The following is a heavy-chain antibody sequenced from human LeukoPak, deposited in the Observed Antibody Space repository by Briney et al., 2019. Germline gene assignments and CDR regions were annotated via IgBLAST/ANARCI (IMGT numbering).Heavy chain of an antibody. CDR1: GYSFTNYD. V-gene: IGHV1-8*02. D-gene: IGHD2/OR15-2a*01. CDR2: VNPNNGDA. J-gene: IGHJ5*02. Sequence: ASVKVSCKASGYSFTNYDINWVRQAAGQGLEWMGWVNPNNGDAGFSQKFQGRVTLTSNTSLTTAYMELTSLTSEDTAVYYCARGLGPYLGKDFLNWFDPWGQGTLVTVSS. CDR3: ARGLGPYLGKDFLNWFDP.